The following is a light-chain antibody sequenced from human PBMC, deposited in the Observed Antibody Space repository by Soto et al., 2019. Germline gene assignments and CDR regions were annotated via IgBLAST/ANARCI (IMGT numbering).Light chain of an antibody. Sequence: AIQMTQFPASLSASVGDRVTITCRASQGIRDELGWYQQKPGKAPKLLIFAASTLQSGVPSRFSGSGSRTDFTLTITSLQPEDIGTYYCQQTDTLPSTFGQGTRLEIK. CDR1: QGIRDE. V-gene: IGKV1-6*01. CDR3: QQTDTLPST. J-gene: IGKJ5*01. CDR2: AAS.